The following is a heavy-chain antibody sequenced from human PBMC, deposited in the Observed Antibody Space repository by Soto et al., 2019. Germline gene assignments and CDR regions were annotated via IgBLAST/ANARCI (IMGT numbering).Heavy chain of an antibody. J-gene: IGHJ6*03. CDR1: GGSFSGYY. D-gene: IGHD2-15*01. CDR3: ARGNGGSCYMDV. Sequence: SETLSLTCAVYGGSFSGYYWSWIRQPPGKGLEWIGEINHSGSTNYNPSLKSRVTISVDTSKNQFSLKLSSVTAADTAVYYCARGNGGSCYMDVWGKGTTVTVSS. V-gene: IGHV4-34*01. CDR2: INHSGST.